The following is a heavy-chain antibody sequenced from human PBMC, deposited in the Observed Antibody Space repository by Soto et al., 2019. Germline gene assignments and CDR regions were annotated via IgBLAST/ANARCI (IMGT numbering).Heavy chain of an antibody. Sequence: SQTLSLTCAISGDSVSSKSAAWNWIRQSPSRGLEWLGRTYYRSKWYNDYAVSVKSRITINPDTSKNQFSLKLSSVTAADTAVYYCARLLRITMVRHTGNSFDPWGPATLVTVSS. CDR3: ARLLRITMVRHTGNSFDP. D-gene: IGHD3-10*01. V-gene: IGHV6-1*01. J-gene: IGHJ5*02. CDR2: TYYRSKWYN. CDR1: GDSVSSKSAA.